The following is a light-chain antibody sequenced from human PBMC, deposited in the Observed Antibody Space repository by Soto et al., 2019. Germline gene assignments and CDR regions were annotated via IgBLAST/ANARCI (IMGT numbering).Light chain of an antibody. J-gene: IGKJ1*01. CDR3: QQSYSTPPLA. V-gene: IGKV1-39*01. CDR1: QSISSY. CDR2: AAS. Sequence: DIQMTQSPSSLSASVGDRVTITCRASQSISSYLNWYQQKPGKAPKLLIYAASSLQSGVPSRFSSSRSGTDFTLTISSLQPEDFATYYCQQSYSTPPLAFGQGTKVEIK.